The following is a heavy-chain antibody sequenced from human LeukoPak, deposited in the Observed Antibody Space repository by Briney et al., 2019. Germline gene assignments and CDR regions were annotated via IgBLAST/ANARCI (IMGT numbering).Heavy chain of an antibody. CDR3: ARREDSGWYRFDY. CDR2: IYYSGTT. CDR1: GGSVSSYY. Sequence: SETLSLTCTVSGGSVSSYYWSWIRQPPGKGLEWIRYIYYSGTTYYNPSLKSRVTISLDTSKNQFSLKLSSVTAADTAVYYCARREDSGWYRFDYWGQGTLVTVSS. J-gene: IGHJ4*02. D-gene: IGHD6-19*01. V-gene: IGHV4-59*08.